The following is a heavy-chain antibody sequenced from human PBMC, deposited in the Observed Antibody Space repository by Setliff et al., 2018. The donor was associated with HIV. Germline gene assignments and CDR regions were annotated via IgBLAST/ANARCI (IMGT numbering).Heavy chain of an antibody. CDR2: FYTSGST. V-gene: IGHV4-4*07. CDR3: AREIWGQVAHVPYGMDV. CDR1: GGSISSSDYY. D-gene: IGHD5-12*01. J-gene: IGHJ6*02. Sequence: SETLSLTCTVSGGSISSSDYYWGWIRQPAGKGLEWIGRFYTSGSTNYNPSLKSRVTMSVDTSKNQFSLKVRYVTAADTAIYYCAREIWGQVAHVPYGMDVWGQGTTVTVSS.